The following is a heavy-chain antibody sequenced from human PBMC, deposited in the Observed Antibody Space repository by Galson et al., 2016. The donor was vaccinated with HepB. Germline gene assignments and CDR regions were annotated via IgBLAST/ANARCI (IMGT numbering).Heavy chain of an antibody. V-gene: IGHV1-58*01. CDR1: GFTFSSSA. CDR3: AADTTGGFDSGGLWWVDP. D-gene: IGHD3-22*01. J-gene: IGHJ5*02. CDR2: HVVGSGNT. Sequence: SLQVSCQASGFTFSSSAVQWVQPARGQRLEWIGWHVVGSGNTNYAQKFQDSVTITRDMSTSTAHMELSSLRSEDTAVYYCAADTTGGFDSGGLWWVDPWGQGTLVTVSS.